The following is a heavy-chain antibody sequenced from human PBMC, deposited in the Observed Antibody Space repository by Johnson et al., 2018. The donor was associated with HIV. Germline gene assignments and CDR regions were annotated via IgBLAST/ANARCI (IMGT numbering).Heavy chain of an antibody. Sequence: VQLVESGGGLVQPGGSLRLSCAASGFTFSSYWMTWIRQAPGKGLEWLSFISSSGDIIRYADSVKGRFTISRDNAKNSLYLQMNSLRAEATALYYCARDPPPRSSGSDAFDIWGQGTMVTVSS. CDR1: GFTFSSYW. CDR3: ARDPPPRSSGSDAFDI. V-gene: IGHV3-48*04. D-gene: IGHD6-19*01. CDR2: ISSSGDII. J-gene: IGHJ3*02.